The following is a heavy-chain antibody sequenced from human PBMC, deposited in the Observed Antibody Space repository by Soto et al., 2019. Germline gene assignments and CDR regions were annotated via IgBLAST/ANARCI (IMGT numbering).Heavy chain of an antibody. V-gene: IGHV4-31*03. Sequence: SETLSLTCTVSGGSISSSSYYWSWIRQHPGKGLEWIGYIYYSGSTYYNPSLKSRVTISVDTSKNQFSLKLSSVTAADTAVYYCAREPNVLSGVRALGGMDVWGQGTTVTVSS. J-gene: IGHJ6*02. CDR3: AREPNVLSGVRALGGMDV. D-gene: IGHD3-10*01. CDR2: IYYSGST. CDR1: GGSISSSSYY.